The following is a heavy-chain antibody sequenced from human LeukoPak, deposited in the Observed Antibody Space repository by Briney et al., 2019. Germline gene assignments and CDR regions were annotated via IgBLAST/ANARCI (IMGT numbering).Heavy chain of an antibody. J-gene: IGHJ4*02. D-gene: IGHD3-22*01. Sequence: SQTLSLTCAISGDSVSSNSAAWNWIRQSPSRGLEWLGRTYYRSKWYNDYALSVKSRITINPDTARNQFSLHLNSLTPDDTAVYYCARDNKWLVDHWSQGTLVTVSS. V-gene: IGHV6-1*01. CDR2: TYYRSKWYN. CDR3: ARDNKWLVDH. CDR1: GDSVSSNSAA.